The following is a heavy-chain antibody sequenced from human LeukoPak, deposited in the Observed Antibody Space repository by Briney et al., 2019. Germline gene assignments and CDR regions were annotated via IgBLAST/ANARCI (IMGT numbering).Heavy chain of an antibody. D-gene: IGHD6-19*01. Sequence: GGSLRLSCAASGYTFSSYGMHWVRQAPGKGLEWVAVIWYDGSNKYYADSVKGRFTISRDNSKNTLYLQMNNLRAEDTAVYYCARDDVAVTGALDFWGQGTLVTVSS. J-gene: IGHJ4*02. CDR1: GYTFSSYG. CDR3: ARDDVAVTGALDF. CDR2: IWYDGSNK. V-gene: IGHV3-33*01.